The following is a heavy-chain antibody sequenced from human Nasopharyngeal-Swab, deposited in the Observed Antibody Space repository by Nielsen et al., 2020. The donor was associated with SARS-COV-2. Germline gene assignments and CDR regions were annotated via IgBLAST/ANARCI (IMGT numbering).Heavy chain of an antibody. Sequence: GGSLRLSCAASGFTFDDYAMHWVRQAPGKGLEWVSGISWNSGSIGYADSVKGRFTISRDNAKNSLYLQMNSLRAEDTAVYYCARVDAHDAFDVWGQGTMVTVSS. CDR3: ARVDAHDAFDV. CDR2: ISWNSGSI. CDR1: GFTFDDYA. V-gene: IGHV3-9*01. J-gene: IGHJ3*01.